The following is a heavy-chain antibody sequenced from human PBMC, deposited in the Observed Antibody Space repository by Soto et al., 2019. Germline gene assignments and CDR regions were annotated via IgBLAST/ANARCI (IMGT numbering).Heavy chain of an antibody. V-gene: IGHV1-2*04. J-gene: IGHJ5*02. CDR2: INPNSGGT. D-gene: IGHD5-18*01. CDR1: GYTFTGYY. Sequence: GASVKVSCKASGYTFTGYYMHWVRQAPGQGLEWMGWINPNSGGTNYAQKFQGWVTMTRDTSISTAYMELSRLRSDDTAVYYCARGVSSIQLWPKYNWFDPWGQGTLVTVSS. CDR3: ARGVSSIQLWPKYNWFDP.